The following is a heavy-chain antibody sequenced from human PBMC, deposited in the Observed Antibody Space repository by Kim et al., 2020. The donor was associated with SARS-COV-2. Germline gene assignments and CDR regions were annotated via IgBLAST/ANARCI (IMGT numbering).Heavy chain of an antibody. CDR3: AKSRLWWNGYFQH. Sequence: SPHPLKGRCTISRDNSKNTLYLQRNSLRAEDTAVYYCAKSRLWWNGYFQHWGQGTLVTVSS. V-gene: IGHV3-23*01. D-gene: IGHD2-21*01. J-gene: IGHJ1*01.